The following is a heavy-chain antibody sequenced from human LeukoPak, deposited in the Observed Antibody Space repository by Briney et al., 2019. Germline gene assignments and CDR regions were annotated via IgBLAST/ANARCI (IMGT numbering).Heavy chain of an antibody. CDR1: GYTFTSYG. CDR2: IIPIFGTA. J-gene: IGHJ4*02. CDR3: ASGVITMVRGVILRYFDY. Sequence: SVKVSCKASGYTFTSYGISWVRQAPGQGLEWMGGIIPIFGTANYAQKFQGRVTITADESTSTAYMELSSLRSEDTAVYYCASGVITMVRGVILRYFDYWGQGTLVTVSS. D-gene: IGHD3-10*01. V-gene: IGHV1-69*13.